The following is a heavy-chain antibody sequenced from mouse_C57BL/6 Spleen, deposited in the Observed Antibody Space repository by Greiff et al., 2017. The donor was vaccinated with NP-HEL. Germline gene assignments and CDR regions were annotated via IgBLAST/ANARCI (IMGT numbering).Heavy chain of an antibody. V-gene: IGHV1-39*01. CDR3: ARRGHYYGSSYGDYFDY. D-gene: IGHD1-1*01. J-gene: IGHJ2*01. Sequence: LVESGPELVKPGASVKISCKASGYSFTDYNMNWVKQSNGKSLEWIGVINPNYGTTSYNQKFKGKATLTVDQSSSTAYMQLNSLTSEDSAVYYCARRGHYYGSSYGDYFDYWGQGTTLTVSS. CDR1: GYSFTDYN. CDR2: INPNYGTT.